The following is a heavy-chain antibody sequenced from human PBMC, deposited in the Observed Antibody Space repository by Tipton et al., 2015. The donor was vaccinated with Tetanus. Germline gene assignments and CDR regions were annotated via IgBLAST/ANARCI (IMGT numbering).Heavy chain of an antibody. J-gene: IGHJ5*02. D-gene: IGHD3-22*01. V-gene: IGHV1-46*01. Sequence: QLVQSGAEVKKPGASVKVSCKASGYTFTSYYMHWVRQAPGQGLEWMGIINPSGGSTSYAQKFQGRVTMTRDTSTSTVYMELSSLRSEDTAVYYCARAGHPNYDDSSGYYYFWFDPWGQGTLVTVSS. CDR2: INPSGGST. CDR3: ARAGHPNYDDSSGYYYFWFDP. CDR1: GYTFTSYY.